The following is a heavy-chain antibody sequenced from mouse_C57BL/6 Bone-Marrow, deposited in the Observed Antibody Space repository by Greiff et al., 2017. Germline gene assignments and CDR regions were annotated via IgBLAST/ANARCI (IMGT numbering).Heavy chain of an antibody. D-gene: IGHD2-4*01. CDR1: GYTFTDYY. V-gene: IGHV1-76*01. CDR2: IYPGSGNT. CDR3: EIYYDYDENYYAMDY. Sequence: QVQLQQSGAELVRPGASVKLSCKASGYTFTDYYINWVKQRPGQGLEWIARIYPGSGNTYYNEKFKGKATLTAEKSSSTAYMQLSSLTSEDSAVYFGEIYYDYDENYYAMDYWGQGTSVTVSS. J-gene: IGHJ4*01.